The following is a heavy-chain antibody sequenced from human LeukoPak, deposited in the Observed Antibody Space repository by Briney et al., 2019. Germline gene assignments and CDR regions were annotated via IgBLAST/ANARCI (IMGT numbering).Heavy chain of an antibody. J-gene: IGHJ4*02. V-gene: IGHV4-59*08. CDR2: IYYSGST. Sequence: PSETLSLTCTVSGGSISSYYWSWIRQPPGKGLEWIGYIYYSGSTNYNPSLKSRVTISVDTSKNQFSLKLSSVTAADTAVYYCVRHTYYYDSSGYYRATYFDYWGQGTLVTVSS. D-gene: IGHD3-22*01. CDR3: VRHTYYYDSSGYYRATYFDY. CDR1: GGSISSYY.